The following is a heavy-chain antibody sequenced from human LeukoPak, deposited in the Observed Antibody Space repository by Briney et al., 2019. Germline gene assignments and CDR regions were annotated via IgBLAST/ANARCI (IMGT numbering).Heavy chain of an antibody. CDR2: IYYFGNT. V-gene: IGHV4-39*01. J-gene: IGHJ4*02. Sequence: SETLSLTCTVSGVSISGSSFSWGWIRQSPGKGLEWIGSIYYFGNTYYNPSLKSRVTISVDTSKNQFSLNLRSVTAADTAVFFCARWIVPVVDWGQGILVTVSP. D-gene: IGHD2-15*01. CDR3: ARWIVPVVD. CDR1: GVSISGSSFS.